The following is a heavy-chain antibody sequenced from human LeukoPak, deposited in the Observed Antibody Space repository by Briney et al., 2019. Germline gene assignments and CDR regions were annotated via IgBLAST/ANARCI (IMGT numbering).Heavy chain of an antibody. D-gene: IGHD3-22*01. CDR3: AKDRVDYYDSSGYYPDY. CDR2: INNVGSHI. J-gene: IGHJ4*02. V-gene: IGHV3-21*01. Sequence: GGSLRLSCSASGFTFSSSAMNWVRQAPGKGLEWVSSINNVGSHIYYAGSVKGRFTISRDNSKNTLYLQMNSLRVEDTAVYYCAKDRVDYYDSSGYYPDYWGQGTLVTVSS. CDR1: GFTFSSSA.